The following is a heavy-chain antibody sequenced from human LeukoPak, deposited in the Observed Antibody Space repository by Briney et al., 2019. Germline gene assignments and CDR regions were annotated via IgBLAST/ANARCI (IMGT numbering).Heavy chain of an antibody. CDR2: INPNSGGT. V-gene: IGHV1-2*02. Sequence: ASVKVSCKASGYTFTGHYMHWVRQAPGQGLEWMGWINPNSGGTNYAQKFQGRVTMTRDTSISTAYMELSRLRSDDTAVYYCARVDDDFWSGYTNFDYWGQGTLVTVSS. CDR3: ARVDDDFWSGYTNFDY. D-gene: IGHD3-3*01. CDR1: GYTFTGHY. J-gene: IGHJ4*02.